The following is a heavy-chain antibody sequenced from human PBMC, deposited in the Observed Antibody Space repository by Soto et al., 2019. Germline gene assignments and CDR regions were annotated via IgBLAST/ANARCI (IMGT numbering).Heavy chain of an antibody. CDR3: ASSIN. J-gene: IGHJ4*02. Sequence: QVQLVESGGGVVQPGRSLRLSCAASGFPFSSYGMHWVRQAPGKGLDWVAVIWYDGSNKDYADSVKGRFTISRDNSKNTLYLQMNSLRADDTAVYYCASSINWSQGTLFTVSS. V-gene: IGHV3-33*01. CDR2: IWYDGSNK. CDR1: GFPFSSYG.